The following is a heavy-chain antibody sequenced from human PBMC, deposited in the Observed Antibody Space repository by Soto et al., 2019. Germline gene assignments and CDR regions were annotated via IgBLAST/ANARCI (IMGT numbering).Heavy chain of an antibody. CDR2: IQDDGNDE. J-gene: IGHJ4*02. CDR1: GFTFSNYG. V-gene: IGHV3-33*05. D-gene: IGHD1-26*01. CDR3: ARWRGGYSGSYSDY. Sequence: QVQLVESGGGVVQPGRSLRLSCAASGFTFSNYGMQWARQAPGKGLEWVAVIQDDGNDEYYADSVKGRFTISRDNSKNTLYLQMNSLRAEDTAVYYCARWRGGYSGSYSDYWGQGTLVTVSS.